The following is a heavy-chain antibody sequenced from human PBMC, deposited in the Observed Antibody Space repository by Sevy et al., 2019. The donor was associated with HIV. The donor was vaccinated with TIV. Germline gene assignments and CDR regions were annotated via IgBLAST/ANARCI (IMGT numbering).Heavy chain of an antibody. D-gene: IGHD6-19*01. CDR1: EFMFSTYA. CDR3: ARDAGYSTDWYPSDY. V-gene: IGHV3-30-3*01. CDR2: ISYDGSRH. Sequence: GGSLRLSCAASEFMFSTYAMHWVRQAPGKGLEWVAVISYDGSRHYYGESVKGRFTISRDNSKNTLFLQMNGLRLEDTAFYSCARDAGYSTDWYPSDYWGQGTLVTVSS. J-gene: IGHJ4*02.